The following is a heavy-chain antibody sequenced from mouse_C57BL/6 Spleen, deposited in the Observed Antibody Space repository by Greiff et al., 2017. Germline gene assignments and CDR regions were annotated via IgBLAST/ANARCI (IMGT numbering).Heavy chain of an antibody. Sequence: VQLKQSGPGLVKPSQSLSLTCSVTGYSITSGYYWNWIRQFPGNNLEWMGYISYDGSNNSNPSLKNRISITRDTSNNQFFLKLNSGTTEDTATYYCAREGGFITTVVSYFDYWGQGTTRTVSS. CDR2: ISYDGSN. J-gene: IGHJ2*01. D-gene: IGHD1-1*01. V-gene: IGHV3-6*01. CDR3: AREGGFITTVVSYFDY. CDR1: GYSITSGYY.